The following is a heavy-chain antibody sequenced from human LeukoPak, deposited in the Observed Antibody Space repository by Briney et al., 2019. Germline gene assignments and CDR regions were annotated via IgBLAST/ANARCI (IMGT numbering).Heavy chain of an antibody. D-gene: IGHD4-17*01. CDR3: ARDRGGDYGDYYYYGMDV. Sequence: GGSLRLSCAASGFTVSSNYMSWVRQAPGKGLEWVSVIYSGGSTYYADSVKGRLTISRDNSKNTLYLQMNSLRAEDTAVYYCARDRGGDYGDYYYYGMDVWGQGTTVTVSS. CDR2: IYSGGST. J-gene: IGHJ6*02. V-gene: IGHV3-66*01. CDR1: GFTVSSNY.